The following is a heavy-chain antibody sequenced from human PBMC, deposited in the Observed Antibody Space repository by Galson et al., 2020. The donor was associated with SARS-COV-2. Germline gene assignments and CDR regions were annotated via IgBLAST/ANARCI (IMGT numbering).Heavy chain of an antibody. CDR3: ARAEYSSFLYYYYMDV. J-gene: IGHJ6*03. Sequence: SETLSLTCTVSGGSISSYYWSWIRQPPGKGLEWIGYIYYSGSTNYNPSLKSRVTISVDTSKNQFSLKLSSVTAADTAVYYCARAEYSSFLYYYYMDVWGKGTTVTVSS. D-gene: IGHD6-6*01. V-gene: IGHV4-59*01. CDR1: GGSISSYY. CDR2: IYYSGST.